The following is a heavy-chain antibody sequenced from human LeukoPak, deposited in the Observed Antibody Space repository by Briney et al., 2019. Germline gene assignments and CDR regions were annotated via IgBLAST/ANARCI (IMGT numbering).Heavy chain of an antibody. CDR2: INSDGSTT. CDR1: GFTFSNYW. Sequence: PGGSLRLSCAASGFTFSNYWMHWVRQAPGKGLVWVSCINSDGSTTSYADSVKGRFTISRDNAENTLYLQMNTLRAEDTAVYYCARSDWFDPWGQGTLVTVSS. V-gene: IGHV3-74*01. J-gene: IGHJ5*02. CDR3: ARSDWFDP.